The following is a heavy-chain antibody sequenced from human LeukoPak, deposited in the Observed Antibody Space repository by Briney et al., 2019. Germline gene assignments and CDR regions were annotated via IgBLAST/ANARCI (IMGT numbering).Heavy chain of an antibody. V-gene: IGHV3-21*01. CDR3: ARGGRLLWFGGSIDY. D-gene: IGHD3-10*01. CDR1: GFTFSSYS. CDR2: ISSSSSYI. Sequence: GGSLRLSCAASGFTFSSYSMNWVRQAPGKGLEWVSSISSSSSYIYYADSVKGRFTISRDNAKNSLYLQMNSLRAEDTAVYSCARGGRLLWFGGSIDYWGQGTLVTVSS. J-gene: IGHJ4*02.